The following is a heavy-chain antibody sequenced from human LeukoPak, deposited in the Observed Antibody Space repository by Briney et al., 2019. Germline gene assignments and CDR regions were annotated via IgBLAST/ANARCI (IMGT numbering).Heavy chain of an antibody. J-gene: IGHJ4*02. D-gene: IGHD5-18*01. CDR1: GFTFSDYG. CDR2: ISYDGSDY. CDR3: AKDPTTMVSYFDF. V-gene: IGHV3-30*18. Sequence: TGRPLRLSCAASGFTFSDYGMHWVRQAPGKGLEWVALISYDGSDYFYGDSVKGRFAISRDNSKNTLYLQVDTVGCEDTAVYYCAKDPTTMVSYFDFWGQGTLVTVSS.